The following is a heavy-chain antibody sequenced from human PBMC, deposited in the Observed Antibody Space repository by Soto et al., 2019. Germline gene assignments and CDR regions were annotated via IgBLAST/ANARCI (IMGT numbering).Heavy chain of an antibody. CDR3: ARGTIFGLVSFDY. Sequence: QVQLVQSGAEVKEPGASVKVSCKASGATFTSYGFNWVRQAPGQGLEWIGWISGYNGDTHYAQNFQVRVTMTIDTSTSTAYMELRSLRSDDTAVYYCARGTIFGLVSFDYWGQGTLVTVSS. J-gene: IGHJ4*02. CDR1: GATFTSYG. D-gene: IGHD3-3*02. CDR2: ISGYNGDT. V-gene: IGHV1-18*01.